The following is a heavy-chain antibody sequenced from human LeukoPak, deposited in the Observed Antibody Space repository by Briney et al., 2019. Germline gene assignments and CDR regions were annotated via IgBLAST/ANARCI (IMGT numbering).Heavy chain of an antibody. CDR1: GFTFSSYS. J-gene: IGHJ6*03. CDR3: ARWYYYGSGSYYHYYYYYYMDV. Sequence: GGSLRLSCAASGFTFSSYSMNWVSQAPGKGLEWVSSISSSSSYIDYADSVKGRFTISRDNAKNSLYLQMNSLRAEDTAVYYCARWYYYGSGSYYHYYYYYYMDVWGKGTTVTVSS. V-gene: IGHV3-21*01. CDR2: ISSSSSYI. D-gene: IGHD3-10*01.